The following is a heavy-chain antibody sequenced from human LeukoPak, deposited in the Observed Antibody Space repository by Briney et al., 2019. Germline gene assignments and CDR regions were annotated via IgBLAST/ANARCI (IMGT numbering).Heavy chain of an antibody. CDR1: AFTSELTFSSYV. CDR3: ARVGASVGATHAFDI. J-gene: IGHJ3*02. CDR2: ISGSASST. D-gene: IGHD1-26*01. V-gene: IGHV3-23*01. Sequence: GGSLRLSCAASAFTSELTFSSYVMRWVRQAPGKGLEWVSAISGSASSTYYADSVKGRFTISRDNSMNTLYLQMNSLRAEDTAVYYCARVGASVGATHAFDIWGQGTMVTVSS.